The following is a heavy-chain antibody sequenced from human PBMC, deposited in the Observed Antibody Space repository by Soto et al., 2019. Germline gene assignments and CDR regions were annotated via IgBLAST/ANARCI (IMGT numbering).Heavy chain of an antibody. CDR1: GFTFSNYA. J-gene: IGHJ4*02. D-gene: IGHD2-21*02. V-gene: IGHV3-23*01. CDR2: ISDSGDST. CDR3: AKGRCASCYFADY. Sequence: PGGSLRLSCAASGFTFSNYAMNWVRQAPGKGLEWVSGISDSGDSTFYADPVKGRFTISRDNSKNTLYLQLSSLRAEDTAIYYCAKGRCASCYFADYWGQGSLVTVSS.